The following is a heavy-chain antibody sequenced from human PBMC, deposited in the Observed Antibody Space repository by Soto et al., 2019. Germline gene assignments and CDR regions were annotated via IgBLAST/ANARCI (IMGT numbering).Heavy chain of an antibody. J-gene: IGHJ4*02. V-gene: IGHV3-30-3*01. CDR2: ISFDGSNK. CDR1: GFTFSSYA. D-gene: IGHD2-2*01. CDR3: ARGPSSLTRFDY. Sequence: GGSLRLSCAASGFTFSSYAMKWVRQAPGKGLEWVAVISFDGSNKYYADSVKGRFTISRDNSKNTLYLQMNSLRAEDTAVYFCARGPSSLTRFDYWGQGTLVTVSS.